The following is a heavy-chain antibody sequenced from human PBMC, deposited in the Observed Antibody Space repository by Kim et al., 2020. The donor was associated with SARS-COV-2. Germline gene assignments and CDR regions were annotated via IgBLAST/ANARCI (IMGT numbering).Heavy chain of an antibody. D-gene: IGHD4-17*01. V-gene: IGHV1-69*13. CDR3: ASRGMTTKMIDY. CDR1: GGTFSSYA. Sequence: SVKVSCKASGGTFSSYAISWVRQAPGQGLEWMGGIIPIFCTANYAQKFQGRVTITADESTSTAYMELSSLRSEDTAVYYCASRGMTTKMIDYWGQGTLVTVSS. CDR2: IIPIFCTA. J-gene: IGHJ4*02.